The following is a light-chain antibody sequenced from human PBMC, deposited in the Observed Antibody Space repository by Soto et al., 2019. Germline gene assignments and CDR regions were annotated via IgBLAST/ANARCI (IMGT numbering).Light chain of an antibody. J-gene: IGKJ2*01. CDR3: QRYGSSPLYT. CDR1: QSVSSSY. CDR2: GAS. Sequence: EIVLTQSPGTLSLSPGERATLSCRASQSVSSSYLGWYQQIPGQAPRLLIYGASSRATGIPDRFSGSGSGTDFTLTISRLEPEDFAVYYCQRYGSSPLYTFGQGTKLEIK. V-gene: IGKV3-20*01.